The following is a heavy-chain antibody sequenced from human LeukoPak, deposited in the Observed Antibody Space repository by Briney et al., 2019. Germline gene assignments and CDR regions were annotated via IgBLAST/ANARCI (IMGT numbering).Heavy chain of an antibody. D-gene: IGHD6-19*01. J-gene: IGHJ5*02. CDR3: AKDLIRIAVAGTPYNWFDP. CDR2: ISGSGGST. CDR1: GFTFSSYA. Sequence: GGSLRLSCAASGFTFSSYAMSWVRQAPGKGLEWVSAISGSGGSTYYADSVKGRFTISRDNSKNTLYLQMNSLRAGDTAVYYCAKDLIRIAVAGTPYNWFDPWGQGTLVTVSS. V-gene: IGHV3-23*01.